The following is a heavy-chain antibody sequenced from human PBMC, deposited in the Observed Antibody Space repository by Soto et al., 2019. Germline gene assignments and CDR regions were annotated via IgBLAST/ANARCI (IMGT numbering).Heavy chain of an antibody. CDR2: INLDDSDT. CDR1: GDTFSRFW. CDR3: AKSDYFHTSGSLYGLDV. V-gene: IGHV5-51*01. J-gene: IGHJ6*02. D-gene: IGHD3-22*01. Sequence: PGESLKISCKASGDTFSRFWIAWVRQMPEKGLEWMGTINLDDSDTAYSPSFQGQVTISADKSLNTAYLQWNSLKASDTAIFFCAKSDYFHTSGSLYGLDVWGQGTTVTVSS.